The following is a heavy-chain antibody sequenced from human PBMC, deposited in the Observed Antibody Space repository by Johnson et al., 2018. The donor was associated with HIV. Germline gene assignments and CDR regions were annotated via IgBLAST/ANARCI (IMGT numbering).Heavy chain of an antibody. CDR3: ARENYRRRDAFDV. D-gene: IGHD1-7*01. CDR1: GFTFSDYY. V-gene: IGHV3-72*01. Sequence: EVQLVESGGGLVQPGGSLRLSCVVSGFTFSDYYMDWVRQVPGKGLEWVGRTTDKLNSYTTKYAASVKGRFTISRDDSKKSLYLQINSLRTEDTAVYYCARENYRRRDAFDVWGQGTVVIVSS. CDR2: TTDKLNSYTT. J-gene: IGHJ3*01.